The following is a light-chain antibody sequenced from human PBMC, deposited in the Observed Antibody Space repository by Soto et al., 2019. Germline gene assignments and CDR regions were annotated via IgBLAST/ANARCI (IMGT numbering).Light chain of an antibody. CDR1: SSDIGRYDY. J-gene: IGLJ1*01. CDR2: GVT. V-gene: IGLV2-14*01. Sequence: QSALTQPASVSGSPGQSITISCTGTSSDIGRYDYVSWHQQHPGKAPKLIIHGVTHRPSGVSIRFAGSKSANTASLTIPGLQAEDEAYYFCSSYTTSSTYVFGSGTKLTVL. CDR3: SSYTTSSTYV.